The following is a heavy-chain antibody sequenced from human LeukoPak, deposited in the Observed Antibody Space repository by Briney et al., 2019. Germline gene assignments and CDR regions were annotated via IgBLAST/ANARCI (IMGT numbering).Heavy chain of an antibody. D-gene: IGHD5-18*01. V-gene: IGHV3-30-3*01. Sequence: PGRSLRLSCAASGFTYSSHNMHWVRQAPGKGLEWVALISYDGSNQYYADSVKGRFTISRDNSKNTLSLQMNSLRAEDTAVYYCARDQGYSYGHSFDYWGQGTLVTVPS. CDR3: ARDQGYSYGHSFDY. CDR1: GFTYSSHN. J-gene: IGHJ4*02. CDR2: ISYDGSNQ.